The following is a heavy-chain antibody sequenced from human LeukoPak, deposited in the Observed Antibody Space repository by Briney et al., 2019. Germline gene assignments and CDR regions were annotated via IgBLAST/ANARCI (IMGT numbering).Heavy chain of an antibody. D-gene: IGHD6-19*01. CDR2: ISGSGGST. CDR1: GFTFSSYA. J-gene: IGHJ4*02. CDR3: AKIRSRIAVAGTDY. Sequence: GGSLRLSCAASGFTFSSYAMSWVRQAPGKGLEWVSAISGSGGSTYYADSVKGRFTISRDNSKNTLYLQMNSLRAEDTAVYYCAKIRSRIAVAGTDYWGQGTLVTVSP. V-gene: IGHV3-23*01.